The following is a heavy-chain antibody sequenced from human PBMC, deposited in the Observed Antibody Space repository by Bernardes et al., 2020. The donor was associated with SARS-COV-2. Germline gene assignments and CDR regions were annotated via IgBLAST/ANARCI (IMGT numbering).Heavy chain of an antibody. V-gene: IGHV4-4*02. Sequence: SETLSLTCAVSGGSISSSNWWSWVRQPPGKGLEWIGEIYHSGSTNYNPSLKSRVTISVDKSKNQFSLKLSSVTAADTAVYYCATDPGVYYDSRGAFDIWGQGTMVTVSS. J-gene: IGHJ3*02. CDR1: GGSISSSNW. D-gene: IGHD3-22*01. CDR3: ATDPGVYYDSRGAFDI. CDR2: IYHSGST.